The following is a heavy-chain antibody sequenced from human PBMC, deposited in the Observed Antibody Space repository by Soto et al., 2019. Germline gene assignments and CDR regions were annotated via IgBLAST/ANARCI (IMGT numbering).Heavy chain of an antibody. V-gene: IGHV3-23*01. CDR3: AKRATGTYFGY. D-gene: IGHD1-1*01. CDR2: ISGSGGST. CDR1: GFTFSSYA. Sequence: GGSLRLSCAASGFTFSSYAMNWVRQAPGKGLEWVSVISGSGGSTYYADSVKGRFTISRDNSKNTLYLQMNSLRAEDTAVYYCAKRATGTYFGYWGQGTLVTVSS. J-gene: IGHJ4*02.